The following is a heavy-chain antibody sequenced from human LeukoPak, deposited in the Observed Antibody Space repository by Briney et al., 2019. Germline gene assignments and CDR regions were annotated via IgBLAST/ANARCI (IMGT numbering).Heavy chain of an antibody. D-gene: IGHD6-19*01. CDR2: ISGSGGST. CDR1: GFTFTSYG. V-gene: IGHV3-23*01. CDR3: AKYTAYSTGWPSY. Sequence: GGSLRLSCAASGFTFTSYGMSWVRQAPGKGLEWVSTISGSGGSTYYADSVKGRFTISRDNSKNTLYLQMNSLRAEDTAVYYCAKYTAYSTGWPSYWGQGTLVTVS. J-gene: IGHJ4*02.